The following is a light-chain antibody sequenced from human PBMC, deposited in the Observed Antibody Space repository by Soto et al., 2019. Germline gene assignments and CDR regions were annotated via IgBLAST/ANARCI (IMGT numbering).Light chain of an antibody. CDR1: SSNIGTNT. CDR2: SND. CDR3: EAWDDSLYGAV. Sequence: QSVLTQPPAASGTPGQRVTISCSGSSSNIGTNTVNWYQQLPGTAPKLLIYSNDLRPSGVPDRFSGSTSGTSASLAISGLQSEDEADYYCEAWDDSLYGAVFGGGTKLTVL. V-gene: IGLV1-44*01. J-gene: IGLJ2*01.